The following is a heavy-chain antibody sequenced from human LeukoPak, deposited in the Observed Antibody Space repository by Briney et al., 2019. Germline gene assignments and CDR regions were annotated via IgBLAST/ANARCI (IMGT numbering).Heavy chain of an antibody. CDR2: ISSSSSYI. CDR1: GFTFSSYS. D-gene: IGHD3-9*01. CDR3: AKLPLRYFDWLFHYGMDV. J-gene: IGHJ6*02. Sequence: GGSLRLSCAASGFTFSSYSMNWVRQAPGKGLEWVSSISSSSSYIYYADSVKGRFTISRDNAKNSLYLQMNSLRAEDTAVYYCAKLPLRYFDWLFHYGMDVWGQGTTVTVSS. V-gene: IGHV3-21*01.